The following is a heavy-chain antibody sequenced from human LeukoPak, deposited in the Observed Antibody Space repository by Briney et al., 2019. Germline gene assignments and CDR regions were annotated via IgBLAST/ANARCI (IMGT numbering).Heavy chain of an antibody. Sequence: GGSLRLSCAASGFTFSSYSMNWVRQAPGKGLEWVSYISSSSSTIYYADSVKGRFTISRDNAKNSLYLQMNSLRAEDTAVYYCARTDGYNYYHAFDIWGQGTMVTVSS. CDR1: GFTFSSYS. CDR3: ARTDGYNYYHAFDI. V-gene: IGHV3-48*01. D-gene: IGHD5-24*01. J-gene: IGHJ3*02. CDR2: ISSSSSTI.